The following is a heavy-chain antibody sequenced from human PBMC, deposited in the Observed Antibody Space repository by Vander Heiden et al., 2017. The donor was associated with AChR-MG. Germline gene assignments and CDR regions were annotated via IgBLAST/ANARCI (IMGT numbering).Heavy chain of an antibody. Sequence: QVQLQQWGAGLLKPSETLSLTCAVYGGSFSGYYWSWIRQPPGKGLEWIGEINHSGSTNYNPSLKSRVTISVDTSKNQFSLKLSSVTAADTAVYYCARGRLGYDFWSGYYAYYFDYWGQGTLVTVSS. J-gene: IGHJ4*02. D-gene: IGHD3-3*01. CDR3: ARGRLGYDFWSGYYAYYFDY. V-gene: IGHV4-34*01. CDR2: INHSGST. CDR1: GGSFSGYY.